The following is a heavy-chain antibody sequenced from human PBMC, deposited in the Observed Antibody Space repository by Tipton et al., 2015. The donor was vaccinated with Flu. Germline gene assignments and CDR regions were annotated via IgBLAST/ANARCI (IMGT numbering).Heavy chain of an antibody. CDR2: IFRTGST. J-gene: IGHJ5*02. V-gene: IGHV4-38-2*02. Sequence: LRLSCTISGDSISSDYYWGWSRQPPGKGLEWIGNIFRTGSTYRNSSLKSRATISIDMSKNQFSLKLSSMTAADTAVYFCARGGIAVGGTGNWFDTWGQGTLVTVSS. CDR3: ARGGIAVGGTGNWFDT. D-gene: IGHD6-19*01. CDR1: GDSISSDYY.